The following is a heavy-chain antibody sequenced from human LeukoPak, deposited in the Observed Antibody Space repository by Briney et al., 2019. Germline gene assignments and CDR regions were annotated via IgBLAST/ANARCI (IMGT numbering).Heavy chain of an antibody. CDR1: GYTFTSYG. CDR3: ARDPRPPGYCSTSCYWFDY. CDR2: ISAYNGNT. Sequence: ASVKVSCKASGYTFTSYGISWVRQAPGRGLEWMGWISAYNGNTNYAQKLQGRVTMTTDTSTSTAYMELRSLRSDDTAVYYCARDPRPPGYCSTSCYWFDYWGQGTLVTVSS. J-gene: IGHJ4*02. D-gene: IGHD2-2*01. V-gene: IGHV1-18*01.